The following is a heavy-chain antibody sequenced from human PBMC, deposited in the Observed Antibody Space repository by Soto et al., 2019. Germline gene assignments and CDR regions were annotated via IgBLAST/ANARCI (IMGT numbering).Heavy chain of an antibody. J-gene: IGHJ4*02. Sequence: GGSLRLSCAASGFTFNYYAISWVRQAPGKGLEWVSAISGTGGSTYYADSAKGRSTISRDNSKNTLYLQMNSLRAEDTAVYYCAKHLADRYHFDYWGLGTLVTVSS. CDR2: ISGTGGST. CDR3: AKHLADRYHFDY. CDR1: GFTFNYYA. V-gene: IGHV3-23*01. D-gene: IGHD1-1*01.